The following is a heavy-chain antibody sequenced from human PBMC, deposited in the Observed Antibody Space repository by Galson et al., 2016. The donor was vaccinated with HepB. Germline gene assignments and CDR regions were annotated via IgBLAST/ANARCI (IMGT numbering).Heavy chain of an antibody. Sequence: SLRLSCAASGFTVSSNYMSWVRQAPGKGLDWVSVIYSDGSTYYADSVKGRFTISRDNSKNTLYLQMNNLRAEDTAVYYCARDPRAAGDGGFDIWGQGTMVTVSS. J-gene: IGHJ3*02. CDR3: ARDPRAAGDGGFDI. V-gene: IGHV3-53*01. CDR2: IYSDGST. D-gene: IGHD5-24*01. CDR1: GFTVSSNY.